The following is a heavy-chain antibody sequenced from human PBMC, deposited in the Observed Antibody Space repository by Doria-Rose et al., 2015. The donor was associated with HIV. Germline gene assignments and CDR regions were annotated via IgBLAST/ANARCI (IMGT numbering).Heavy chain of an antibody. CDR3: ARIKSSRWYHKYYFDF. Sequence: QVTLKESGPVLVKPTETLTLTCTVSGVSLSSPGMGVSWIRQPPGKALEWLGNISSDVERSYQKSLKSRLTISRGTSKSQVVLTMTDMDPVDTATYYCARIKSSRWYHKYYFDFWGQGTLVIVSA. V-gene: IGHV2-26*01. D-gene: IGHD6-13*01. CDR1: GVSLSSPGMG. CDR2: ISSDVER. J-gene: IGHJ4*02.